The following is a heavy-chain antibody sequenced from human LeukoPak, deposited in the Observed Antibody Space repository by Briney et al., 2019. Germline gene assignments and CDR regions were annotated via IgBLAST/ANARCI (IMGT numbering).Heavy chain of an antibody. J-gene: IGHJ4*02. CDR2: IYYSGST. Sequence: SETLSLTCAVSGVSISSGGYSWSWIRQPPARGLEWIGYIYYSGSTNYNPSLNSRVTISLDTSTKQFSFKLNSVTAADTAVYYCARTFNWNYANFDYWGQGTLVTVSS. D-gene: IGHD1-7*01. CDR3: ARTFNWNYANFDY. V-gene: IGHV4-61*08. CDR1: GVSISSGGYS.